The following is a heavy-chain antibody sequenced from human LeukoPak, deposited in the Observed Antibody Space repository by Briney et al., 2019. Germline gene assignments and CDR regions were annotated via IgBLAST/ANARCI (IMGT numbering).Heavy chain of an antibody. CDR3: ARELRYDRPGMDV. Sequence: GGSLRLSCAASGFTFSSYAMHWVRQAPGKGLEWVAVISYDGSNKYYADSVKGRFTISRDNSKNTLYLQMNSLRAEDTAVYYCARELRYDRPGMDVWGQGTTVTVSS. J-gene: IGHJ6*02. D-gene: IGHD3-3*01. CDR2: ISYDGSNK. CDR1: GFTFSSYA. V-gene: IGHV3-30-3*01.